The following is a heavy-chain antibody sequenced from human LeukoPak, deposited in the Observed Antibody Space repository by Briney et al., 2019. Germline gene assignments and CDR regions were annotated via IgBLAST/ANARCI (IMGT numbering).Heavy chain of an antibody. CDR3: ARAERSQNYYYYYMDV. V-gene: IGHV4-59*01. CDR1: GGSISSYY. Sequence: KTSETLSLTCTVSGGSISSYYWSWIRQPPGKGLEWIGYIYYSGSTNYNPSLKSRVTISVDTSKNQFSLKLSSVTAADTAVYYCARAERSQNYYYYYMDVWGKGTTVTISS. CDR2: IYYSGST. J-gene: IGHJ6*03. D-gene: IGHD1-26*01.